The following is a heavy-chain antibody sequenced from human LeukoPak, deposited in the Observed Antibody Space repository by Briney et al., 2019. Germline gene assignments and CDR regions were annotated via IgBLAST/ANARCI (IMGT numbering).Heavy chain of an antibody. V-gene: IGHV3-21*01. D-gene: IGHD2-2*01. Sequence: GGSLTLSCAASGFTFRSYSMNWVRQAPGKGRVCVSSISSSSSYIYYEDSVKRRFTISRDNDKNSLYLQMNSLRAEDTAVYYCARVVRQDATAANRYYCYYGMDVWGQGTTVAVSS. CDR2: ISSSSSYI. CDR3: ARVVRQDATAANRYYCYYGMDV. J-gene: IGHJ6*02. CDR1: GFTFRSYS.